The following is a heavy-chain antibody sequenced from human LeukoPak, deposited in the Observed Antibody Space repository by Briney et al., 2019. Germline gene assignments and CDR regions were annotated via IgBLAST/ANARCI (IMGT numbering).Heavy chain of an antibody. D-gene: IGHD5-18*01. CDR3: ARSTRAMAYEDFDY. CDR2: IKQDGSEK. V-gene: IGHV3-7*03. J-gene: IGHJ4*02. Sequence: PGGSLRLSCAASGFTFSSYWMSWVRQAPGKGLEWVANIKQDGSEKYYVDSVKGRFTISRDNAKNSLYLQMNSLRAEDTAVYYCARSTRAMAYEDFDYWGQGTLVTVSS. CDR1: GFTFSSYW.